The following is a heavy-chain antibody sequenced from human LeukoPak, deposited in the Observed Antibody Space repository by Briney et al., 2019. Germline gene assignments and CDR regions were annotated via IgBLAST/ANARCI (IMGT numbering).Heavy chain of an antibody. J-gene: IGHJ4*02. CDR2: IRYDGSNK. CDR1: GFTFSSYG. V-gene: IGHV3-30*02. D-gene: IGHD3-10*01. Sequence: GGSLRLSCAASGFTFSSYGMHWVRQAPGKGLEWVAFIRYDGSNKYYADSVKGRFTISRDNSKNTLYLQMNSLRAEDTAVYYCARDAYGSGSTQDYWGQGTLVTVSP. CDR3: ARDAYGSGSTQDY.